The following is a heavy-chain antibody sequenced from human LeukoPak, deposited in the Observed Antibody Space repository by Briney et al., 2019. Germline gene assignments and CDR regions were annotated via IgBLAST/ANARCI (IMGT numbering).Heavy chain of an antibody. J-gene: IGHJ4*02. V-gene: IGHV4-34*01. CDR1: GGSFSGYY. CDR3: ARGRFTGGGFGESHD. Sequence: ASETLSLTCAVYGGSFSGYYWSWIRQPPGKGLEWIGEINHSGRTNYNPSLKSRVTISVDTSKNQISLKLISVTAADTAVFYCARGRFTGGGFGESHDWGQGTLVTVSS. D-gene: IGHD3-10*01. CDR2: INHSGRT.